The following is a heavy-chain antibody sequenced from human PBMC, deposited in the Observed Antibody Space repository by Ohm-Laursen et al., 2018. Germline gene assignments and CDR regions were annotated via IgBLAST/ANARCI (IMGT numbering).Heavy chain of an antibody. J-gene: IGHJ6*02. D-gene: IGHD2-15*01. CDR3: ARVVGRRYYYGMDV. Sequence: SVKVSCKASGYTFTDSYMHWVRQAPGQGLEWMGWINPNSGGTKYAQKLQGRVTMTRDTSISTVYMELSRLRSDDTAVYYCARVVGRRYYYGMDVWGQGTTVTVSS. V-gene: IGHV1-2*02. CDR1: GYTFTDSY. CDR2: INPNSGGT.